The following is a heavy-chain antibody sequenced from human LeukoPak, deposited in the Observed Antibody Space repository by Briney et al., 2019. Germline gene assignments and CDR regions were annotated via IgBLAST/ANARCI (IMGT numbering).Heavy chain of an antibody. D-gene: IGHD6-6*01. CDR1: GFTFSSYS. Sequence: PGGSLRLSCAASGFTFSSYSMNWVRQAPGKGLEWVSSISSSSSYIYYADSVKGRFTISRDNAKNSLYLQMNSLRAEDTAVYYCAREVYSSSAPYYYYYMDVWGKGTTVTVSS. J-gene: IGHJ6*03. CDR2: ISSSSSYI. CDR3: AREVYSSSAPYYYYYMDV. V-gene: IGHV3-21*01.